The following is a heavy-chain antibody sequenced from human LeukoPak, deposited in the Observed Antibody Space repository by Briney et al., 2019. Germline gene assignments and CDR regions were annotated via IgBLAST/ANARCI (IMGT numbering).Heavy chain of an antibody. Sequence: GGSLRLSCATSGLTFSSYEMNWVRQAPGKGLEWISYITTSGTSTYYADSVKGRFTISRDNGKTALSLQMNSLRAEDTAVYYCVVHSATSCYWGQGTLVTVSS. CDR1: GLTFSSYE. J-gene: IGHJ4*02. CDR2: ITTSGTST. CDR3: VVHSATSCY. V-gene: IGHV3-48*03. D-gene: IGHD1-26*01.